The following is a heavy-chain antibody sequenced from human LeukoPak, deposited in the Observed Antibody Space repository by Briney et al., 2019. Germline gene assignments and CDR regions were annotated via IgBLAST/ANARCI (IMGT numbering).Heavy chain of an antibody. Sequence: PGGSLRLSCAASGFTFSSYAMHWVRQAPGKGLEWVADISYDGSNKYHADSVKGRFTISRDNSKNTLYLQMNSLRAEDTAVYYCARPIDIVLMLYAGMDVWGKGTTVTVSS. V-gene: IGHV3-30*01. CDR1: GFTFSSYA. CDR3: ARPIDIVLMLYAGMDV. D-gene: IGHD2-8*01. CDR2: ISYDGSNK. J-gene: IGHJ6*03.